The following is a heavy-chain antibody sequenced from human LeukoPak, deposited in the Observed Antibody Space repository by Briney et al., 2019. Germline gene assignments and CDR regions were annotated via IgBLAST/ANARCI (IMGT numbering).Heavy chain of an antibody. V-gene: IGHV3-30*18. D-gene: IGHD6-19*01. J-gene: IGHJ2*01. CDR2: ISYDGSNK. Sequence: GGSLRLSCAASGFTFSSYGMHWVRQAPGKGLVWVAVISYDGSNKYYADSVKGRFTISRDNSKNTLYLQMNSLRAEDTAVYYCAKDLRAVAGSAWYFDLWGRGTLVTVSS. CDR3: AKDLRAVAGSAWYFDL. CDR1: GFTFSSYG.